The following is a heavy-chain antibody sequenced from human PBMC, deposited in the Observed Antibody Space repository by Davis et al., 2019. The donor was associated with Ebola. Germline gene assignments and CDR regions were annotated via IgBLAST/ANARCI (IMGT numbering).Heavy chain of an antibody. CDR3: ATRPPGNYWLGVFDY. CDR2: IYHSGST. V-gene: IGHV4-38-2*01. CDR1: GFSASLYS. D-gene: IGHD2-8*01. Sequence: ESLKISCAFSGFSASLYSMNWVRQAPGKGLEWIGSIYHSGSTNYSPSLKSRVTISVDTSKNQFSLKLNSVTAADTAVYYCATRPPGNYWLGVFDYWGQGTLVTVSS. J-gene: IGHJ4*02.